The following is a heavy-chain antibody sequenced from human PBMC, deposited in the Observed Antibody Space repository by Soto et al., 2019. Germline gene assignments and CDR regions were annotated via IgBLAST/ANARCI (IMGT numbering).Heavy chain of an antibody. V-gene: IGHV1-3*01. CDR3: ARSIVVPAAMQALFDY. Sequence: ASVKVSCKASGYTFTSYAMHWVRQAPGQRLEWMGWINAGNGNTKYSQKFQGRVTITRDTSASTAYMELSRLRSDDTAVYYCARSIVVPAAMQALFDYWGQGTLVTVSS. J-gene: IGHJ4*02. D-gene: IGHD2-2*01. CDR1: GYTFTSYA. CDR2: INAGNGNT.